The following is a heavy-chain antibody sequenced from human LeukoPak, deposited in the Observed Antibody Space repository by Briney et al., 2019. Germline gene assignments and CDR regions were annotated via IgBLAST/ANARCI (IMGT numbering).Heavy chain of an antibody. D-gene: IGHD2-15*01. CDR2: IYHSGST. V-gene: IGHV4-59*01. CDR3: ARDLCVGGTCYGIDY. Sequence: PSETLSLTCTVSGGSISNYYWGWIRQPRGKGLEWIGYIYHSGSTNYNPSLKSRVTISVDTSKNQFSLKLSSVTAADTAVYYCARDLCVGGTCYGIDYWGQGTLVTVSS. CDR1: GGSISNYY. J-gene: IGHJ4*02.